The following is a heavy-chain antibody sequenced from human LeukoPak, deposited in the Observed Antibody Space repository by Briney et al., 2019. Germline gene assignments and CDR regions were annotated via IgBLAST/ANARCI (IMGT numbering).Heavy chain of an antibody. D-gene: IGHD2-21*02. CDR3: ARENLGDCYFDY. V-gene: IGHV3-30-3*01. J-gene: IGHJ4*02. Sequence: GGSLRLSCATSGFSFSRYALHWVRQAPGKGLEWVAVISYDGSNKYYADSVKGRFTISRDNSWSTLYLQMSSLRIEDTAVYYCARENLGDCYFDYWGQGTLVTVSS. CDR1: GFSFSRYA. CDR2: ISYDGSNK.